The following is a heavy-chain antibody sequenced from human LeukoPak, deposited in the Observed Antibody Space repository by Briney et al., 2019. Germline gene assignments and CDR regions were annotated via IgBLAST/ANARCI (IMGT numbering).Heavy chain of an antibody. CDR1: GFTFSSYG. Sequence: QPGGSLRLSCAASGFTFSSYGMHWVRQAPGKGLEWVAVISYDGSNKYYADSVKGRFTISRDNSKNTLYLQMNSLRAEDTAVYYCATGDDSSGYYSEFDYWGQGTLVTVSS. J-gene: IGHJ4*02. CDR2: ISYDGSNK. D-gene: IGHD3-22*01. V-gene: IGHV3-30*03. CDR3: ATGDDSSGYYSEFDY.